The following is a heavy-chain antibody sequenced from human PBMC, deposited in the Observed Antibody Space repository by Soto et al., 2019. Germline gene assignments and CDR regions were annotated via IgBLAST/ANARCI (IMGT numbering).Heavy chain of an antibody. J-gene: IGHJ6*02. CDR1: GFTFTSSA. D-gene: IGHD6-19*01. CDR3: AAGSRGWTEGLIYYYYGMDV. Sequence: WASVKVSCKASGFTFTSSAVQWVRQARGQRLEWIGWIVVGSGNTNYAQKFQERVTITRDMSTSTAYMELSSLRSEDTAVYYCAAGSRGWTEGLIYYYYGMDVWGQGTTVTVS. V-gene: IGHV1-58*01. CDR2: IVVGSGNT.